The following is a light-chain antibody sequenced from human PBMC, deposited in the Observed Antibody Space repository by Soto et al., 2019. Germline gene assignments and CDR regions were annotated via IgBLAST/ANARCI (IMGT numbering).Light chain of an antibody. CDR1: QSISDT. V-gene: IGKV3-15*01. CDR2: GAS. J-gene: IGKJ1*01. Sequence: TQTPATLSVSPGGRATLSCRASQSISDTLAWYQQKPGQAPRLLIHGASTRATGFPARFSGSGSGTDFTLTISSLQSEDFAVYYCQQYNNWPWTFGQGTKVDSK. CDR3: QQYNNWPWT.